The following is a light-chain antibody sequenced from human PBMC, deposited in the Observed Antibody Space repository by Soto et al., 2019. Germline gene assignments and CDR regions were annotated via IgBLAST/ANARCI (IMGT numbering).Light chain of an antibody. CDR2: DAS. V-gene: IGKV3-11*01. J-gene: IGKJ5*01. CDR3: QQRDKWPIT. Sequence: EVVLTECPATLSLSPGERATLSCRASQSISRYLAWYQQKPGQAPRLLIYDASNRATGIPVRFSGSGSGTDFTLTVSSLEPEDSAVYYCQQRDKWPITFGHGTRLEI. CDR1: QSISRY.